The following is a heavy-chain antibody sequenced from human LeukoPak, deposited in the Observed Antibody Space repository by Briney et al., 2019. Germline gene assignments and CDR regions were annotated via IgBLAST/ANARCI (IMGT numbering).Heavy chain of an antibody. V-gene: IGHV3-23*01. CDR3: AKDHVVPAANFDY. CDR1: GFPFSSYA. CDR2: ISGGDGST. Sequence: GGSLRLSCAASGFPFSSYAMSWVHQAPGKGLEWVSAISGGDGSTYYADSVKGRFTISRDNSKNTLYLQMNSLRAEDTAVYYCAKDHVVPAANFDYWGQGTLVTVSS. D-gene: IGHD2-2*01. J-gene: IGHJ4*02.